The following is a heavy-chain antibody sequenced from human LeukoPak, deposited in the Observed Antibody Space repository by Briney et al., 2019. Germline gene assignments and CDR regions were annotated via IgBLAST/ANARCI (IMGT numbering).Heavy chain of an antibody. J-gene: IGHJ4*02. CDR2: ISGSGGST. CDR1: GFTFSNYA. D-gene: IGHD3-10*01. Sequence: PGGSLRLSCAASGFTFSNYAMTWVRQASGKGLEWVSGISGSGGSTYYADSVKGRFTISRDDSKNTLYLQMNSLRAEDTAVYYCAKDPRQHFYGSGSWAYWGQGALVTVSS. V-gene: IGHV3-23*01. CDR3: AKDPRQHFYGSGSWAY.